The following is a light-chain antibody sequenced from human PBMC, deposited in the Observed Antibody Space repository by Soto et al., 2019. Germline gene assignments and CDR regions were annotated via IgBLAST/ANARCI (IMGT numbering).Light chain of an antibody. V-gene: IGKV3-11*01. J-gene: IGKJ4*01. Sequence: EIVLTQSPATLSLSPGERGTLSCWASQSVSTNLAWYQQKPGQAPRLLIYGASNRVTGIPATFSGSGSGTDFTLTISSLESEDFATYYWQHRGNGPPGATFGGGTKVEI. CDR3: QHRGNGPPGAT. CDR2: GAS. CDR1: QSVSTN.